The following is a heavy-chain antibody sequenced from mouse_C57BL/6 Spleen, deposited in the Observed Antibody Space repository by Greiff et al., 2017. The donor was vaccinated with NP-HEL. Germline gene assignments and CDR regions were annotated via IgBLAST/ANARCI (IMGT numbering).Heavy chain of an antibody. D-gene: IGHD1-1*01. V-gene: IGHV1-18*01. J-gene: IGHJ3*01. CDR2: INPNNGGT. CDR3: ASYYGSSWFAY. CDR1: GYTFTDYN. Sequence: DVKLQESGPELVKPGASVKIPCKASGYTFTDYNMDWVKQSHGKSLEWIGDINPNNGGTIYNQKFKGKATLTVDKSSSTAYMELRSLTSEDTAVDYCASYYGSSWFAYWGQGTLVTVSA.